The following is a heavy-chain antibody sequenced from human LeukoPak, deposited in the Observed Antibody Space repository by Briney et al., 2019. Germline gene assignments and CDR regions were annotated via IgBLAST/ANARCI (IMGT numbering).Heavy chain of an antibody. D-gene: IGHD4-17*01. J-gene: IGHJ3*02. CDR3: ARDYGDYGRQI. Sequence: GGSLRLSCAASGFIVSSNYMNWVRQAPGKGLEWVSVIYSGGTTYYADSVKGRFTISRDNSRNTLYLQMNSLRAEDTVVYYCARDYGDYGRQIWCQGTMVTVSS. V-gene: IGHV3-53*01. CDR2: IYSGGTT. CDR1: GFIVSSNY.